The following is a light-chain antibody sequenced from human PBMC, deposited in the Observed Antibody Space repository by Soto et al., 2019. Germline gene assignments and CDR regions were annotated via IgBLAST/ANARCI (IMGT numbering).Light chain of an antibody. CDR3: QHHNSYSQT. CDR1: QSIRYY. V-gene: IGKV1-5*01. CDR2: GAS. J-gene: IGKJ1*01. Sequence: DIQLTQSPPTLSASVGDRVTITCRASQSIRYYLAWYQQMPGKAPKLLIYGASSLQSGVPSRFSGSGSGTEFTLTISSLQPADFATYFCQHHNSYSQTFAQGTK.